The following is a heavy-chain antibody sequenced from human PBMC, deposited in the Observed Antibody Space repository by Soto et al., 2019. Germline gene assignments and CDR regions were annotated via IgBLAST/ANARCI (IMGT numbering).Heavy chain of an antibody. Sequence: QVQLVQSGAEVKKPGASVKVSCKASGYTFTGYYMHWVRQAPGQGLEWMGWINPNSGGTNYAQKFQGRVTMTRDTSISTAYMELSRLRSDDTAVYYCARDHIYCSSTSCPRGFGYWGQGTLVTVSS. V-gene: IGHV1-2*02. J-gene: IGHJ4*02. CDR2: INPNSGGT. CDR3: ARDHIYCSSTSCPRGFGY. D-gene: IGHD2-2*01. CDR1: GYTFTGYY.